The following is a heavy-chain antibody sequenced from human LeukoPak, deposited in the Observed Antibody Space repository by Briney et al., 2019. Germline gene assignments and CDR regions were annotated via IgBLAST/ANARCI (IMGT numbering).Heavy chain of an antibody. CDR3: ARDHSSSWYIFDY. J-gene: IGHJ4*02. V-gene: IGHV3-7*01. D-gene: IGHD6-13*01. CDR1: GFTFSSYW. Sequence: PGGSLRLSCAASGFTFSSYWMSWVRQAPGKGLEWVANIKQDGSEKYYVDSVKGRFAISRDNAKNSLYLQMNSLKAEDTAVYYCARDHSSSWYIFDYWGQGTLVTVSS. CDR2: IKQDGSEK.